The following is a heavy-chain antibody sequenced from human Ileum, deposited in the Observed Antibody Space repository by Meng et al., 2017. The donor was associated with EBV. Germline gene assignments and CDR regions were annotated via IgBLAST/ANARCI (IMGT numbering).Heavy chain of an antibody. Sequence: VGGLVQPGRCLRRSCAGSGFPCSSSYMNWYRQDPGKRLVWISYISTDGGTIHYRESVKGRFTISRDNTKNSLYLQINSLRADDTAVYYCARGTPRAELGTDYWGQGTLVTVSS. CDR2: ISTDGGTI. V-gene: IGHV3-11*01. CDR3: ARGTPRAELGTDY. CDR1: GFPCSSSY. D-gene: IGHD7-27*01. J-gene: IGHJ4*02.